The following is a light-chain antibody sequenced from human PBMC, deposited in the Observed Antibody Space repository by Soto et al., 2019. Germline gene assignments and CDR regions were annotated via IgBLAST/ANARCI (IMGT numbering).Light chain of an antibody. CDR3: QQYGSSPYS. J-gene: IGKJ2*01. Sequence: EIVLTQSPGTLSLSPGERATLSCRASQSVRSNYLAWYQQKPGQAPRLLIYGASSRATGGPDRFSGSGSGTDVTLTISRLEPEDFAVYSCQQYGSSPYSFGRGTKLEIK. CDR2: GAS. V-gene: IGKV3-20*01. CDR1: QSVRSNY.